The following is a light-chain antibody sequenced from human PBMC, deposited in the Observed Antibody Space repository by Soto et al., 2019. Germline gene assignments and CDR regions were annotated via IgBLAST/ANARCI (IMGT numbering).Light chain of an antibody. V-gene: IGLV3-21*02. CDR1: N. J-gene: IGLJ2*01. CDR3: QVWDSSSDHVV. Sequence: SSELTQPPSVSVAPGQTARITCGGNNVHWYQQRSGQAPVLVVHDDSDRPSGIPERFSGSKSGNTATLTISRVEAGDEADYYRQVWDSSSDHVVFGGGTKVTVL. CDR2: DDS.